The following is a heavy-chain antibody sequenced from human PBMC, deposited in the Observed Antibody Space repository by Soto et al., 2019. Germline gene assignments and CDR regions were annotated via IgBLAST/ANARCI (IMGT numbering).Heavy chain of an antibody. J-gene: IGHJ6*02. D-gene: IGHD6-6*01. CDR2: ISAYNGNT. CDR1: GYTFTSYG. Sequence: QVQLVQSGAEVKKPGASVKVSCKASGYTFTSYGISWVRQAPGQGLEWMGWISAYNGNTNYAQKLQGKSNMTPDTTKRTAYMELGSLRSDDTALYYCARDLGYSSPSLFYYCGMDLWGQGTTVTVSS. CDR3: ARDLGYSSPSLFYYCGMDL. V-gene: IGHV1-18*04.